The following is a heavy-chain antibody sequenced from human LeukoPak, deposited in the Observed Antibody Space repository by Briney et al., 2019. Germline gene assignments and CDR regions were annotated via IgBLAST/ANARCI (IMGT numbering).Heavy chain of an antibody. V-gene: IGHV4-4*07. D-gene: IGHD4-23*01. CDR2: LHTNEET. CDR3: TRESVAVGTGYFDY. J-gene: IGHJ4*02. CDR1: GGSINGHY. Sequence: ETLSLTCTVSGGSINGHYWTWIRQSTGKGLEWIGRLHTNEETIYNPSFKSRVTMSRDTSTNQFSLKLTSVTAADTAVYYCTRESVAVGTGYFDYWGQGILVTVSS.